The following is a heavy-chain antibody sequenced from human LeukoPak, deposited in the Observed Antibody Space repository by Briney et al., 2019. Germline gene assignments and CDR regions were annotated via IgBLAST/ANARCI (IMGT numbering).Heavy chain of an antibody. V-gene: IGHV1-2*02. CDR2: IDPKSGGT. D-gene: IGHD3-16*01. CDR1: GYTFTGYY. J-gene: IGHJ3*02. CDR3: ARLGSDRDAFDI. Sequence: ASVKVSCKPSGYTFTGYYMHWVRQAPGQGLEWMGWIDPKSGGTKYAQKFQGRVTMTRDTSISTAYMELSRLTSDDTAVYYCARLGSDRDAFDIWGQGTMVTVSS.